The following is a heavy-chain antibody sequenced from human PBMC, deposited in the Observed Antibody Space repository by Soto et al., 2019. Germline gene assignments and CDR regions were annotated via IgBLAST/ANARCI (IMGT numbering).Heavy chain of an antibody. CDR3: GRGGSGYHAGRGFSRTMDG. J-gene: IGHJ6*02. D-gene: IGHD3-3*01. CDR2: ISPYNSHT. Sequence: QAQVVQSGDEVKKPGASVTVSCKASGDIFTGYGISWVRQAPGQGLEWMGWISPYNSHTEFAPRMKGRHTPTTYTYKTTTFVALSNLRSDDSAVYYCGRGGSGYHAGRGFSRTMDGWGQGTTVAVS. V-gene: IGHV1-18*04. CDR1: GDIFTGYG.